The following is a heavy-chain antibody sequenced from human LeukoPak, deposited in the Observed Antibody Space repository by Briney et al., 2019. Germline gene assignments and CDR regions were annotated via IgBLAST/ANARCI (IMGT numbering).Heavy chain of an antibody. CDR2: ISPSGSTM. CDR3: ARLSYFGSTVYGMDV. J-gene: IGHJ6*02. V-gene: IGHV3-48*04. Sequence: GGSLRLSCAASGFTFSSYGMTWVRQAPGRGLEWLSYISPSGSTMSYADSVKGRFTISRDSAKNSLYLQMDSLRAEDTAVYYCARLSYFGSTVYGMDVWGQGTTVTVSS. CDR1: GFTFSSYG. D-gene: IGHD3-10*01.